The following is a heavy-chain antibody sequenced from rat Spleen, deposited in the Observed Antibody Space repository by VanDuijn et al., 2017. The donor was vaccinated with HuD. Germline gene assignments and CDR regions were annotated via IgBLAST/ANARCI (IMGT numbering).Heavy chain of an antibody. D-gene: IGHD1-11*01. CDR2: ITNSGGST. Sequence: EVQLVESGGGLVQPGRSLKLSCAASGFTFSNYYMAWVRQAPTKGLEWVASITNSGGSTYYRDSVKGRFTISRDNAKSTLYLQMDSLRSEDTATYYCARQRYNYWYFDFWGPGTMVTVSS. V-gene: IGHV5S23*01. CDR3: ARQRYNYWYFDF. J-gene: IGHJ1*01. CDR1: GFTFSNYY.